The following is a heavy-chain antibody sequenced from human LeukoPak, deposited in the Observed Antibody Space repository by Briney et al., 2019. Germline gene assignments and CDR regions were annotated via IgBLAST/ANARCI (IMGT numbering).Heavy chain of an antibody. Sequence: PSETLSLTCTVSGYSINSGYYWGWIRQPPGKGLEWIGSIYYSGSTYYNPSLKSRVTISVDTSKNQFSLKLSSVTAADTAVYYCASAYYDSSSYYFDYWGQGTLVTVSS. D-gene: IGHD3-22*01. J-gene: IGHJ4*02. CDR3: ASAYYDSSSYYFDY. CDR2: IYYSGST. V-gene: IGHV4-38-2*02. CDR1: GYSINSGYY.